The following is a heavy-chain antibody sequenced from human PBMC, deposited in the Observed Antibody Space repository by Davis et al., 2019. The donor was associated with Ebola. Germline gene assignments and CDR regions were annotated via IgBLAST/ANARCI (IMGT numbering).Heavy chain of an antibody. CDR3: AREVGETKLDQ. CDR1: GGTFSSYT. D-gene: IGHD1-26*01. J-gene: IGHJ4*02. V-gene: IGHV1-69*13. CDR2: VIPVFGTT. Sequence: SVKVSCKASGGTFSSYTITWVRQAPGQGLEWMGWVIPVFGTTNYAQKFQGRVTLTADESTSTAYMGLTNLRSDDTAVYYCAREVGETKLDQWGQGTLVTVSS.